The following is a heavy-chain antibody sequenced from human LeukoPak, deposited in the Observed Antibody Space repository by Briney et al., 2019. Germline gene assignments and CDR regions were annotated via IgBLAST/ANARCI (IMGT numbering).Heavy chain of an antibody. J-gene: IGHJ4*02. CDR2: IRSKAYGGTT. D-gene: IGHD3-16*01. CDR3: TRDVRIMITFGGVTYFDY. CDR1: GFTFGDYA. Sequence: GGSLRLSCTASGFTFGDYAMSWVRQAPGKGLEWVGFIRSKAYGGTTEYAASVKGRFTISRDDSKSIAYLQMKSLKTEDTAVYYCTRDVRIMITFGGVTYFDYWGQGTLVTVSS. V-gene: IGHV3-49*04.